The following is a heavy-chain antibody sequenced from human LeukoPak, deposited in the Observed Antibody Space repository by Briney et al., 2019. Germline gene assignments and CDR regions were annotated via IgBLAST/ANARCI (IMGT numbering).Heavy chain of an antibody. CDR1: GFTFSSYS. CDR3: AREDHYDFWSPFDY. V-gene: IGHV3-48*04. D-gene: IGHD3-3*01. Sequence: GGSLRLSCAASGFTFSSYSMNWVRQAPGKGLEWVSYISSSSSTIYYADSVKGRFTLSRDSAKNSLYLQMNSLRAEDTAVYYCAREDHYDFWSPFDYWGQGTLVTVSS. CDR2: ISSSSSTI. J-gene: IGHJ4*02.